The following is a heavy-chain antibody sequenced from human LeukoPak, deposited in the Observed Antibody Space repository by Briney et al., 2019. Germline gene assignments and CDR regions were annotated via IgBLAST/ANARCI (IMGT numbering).Heavy chain of an antibody. CDR2: IDWDDDK. CDR1: GFSLSTSGMC. J-gene: IGHJ4*02. CDR3: ARVRDGYNSPFFDY. D-gene: IGHD5-24*01. V-gene: IGHV2-70*11. Sequence: SGPTLVNPTQTLTLTCTFSGFSLSTSGMCVSWIRQPPGKALEWLARIDWDDDKYYSTSLKTRLTISKDTSKNQVVLTMTNMDPVDTATYYCARVRDGYNSPFFDYWGQGTLVTVSS.